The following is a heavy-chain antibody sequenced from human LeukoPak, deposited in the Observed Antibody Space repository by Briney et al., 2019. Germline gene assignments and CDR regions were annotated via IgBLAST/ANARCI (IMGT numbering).Heavy chain of an antibody. CDR1: GGSISSSSYY. CDR3: ARDPYSSAWYGIH. CDR2: IYYSGST. D-gene: IGHD6-19*01. V-gene: IGHV4-39*07. Sequence: SETLTLTCTVSGGSISSSSYYWGWIRQPPGKGLEWIGSIYYSGSTYYNPSLKSRVTISVDTSKNTLYLQMNSLRVDDTAVYYCARDPYSSAWYGIHWGQGTLVTVSS. J-gene: IGHJ4*02.